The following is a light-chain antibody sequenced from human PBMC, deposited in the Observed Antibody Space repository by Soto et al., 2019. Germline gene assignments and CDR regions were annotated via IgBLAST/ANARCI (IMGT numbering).Light chain of an antibody. J-gene: IGKJ1*01. CDR1: QSVSGN. CDR3: QQYNNWPPWT. CDR2: AAS. V-gene: IGKV3-15*01. Sequence: EIAMTQSPATLSVSPGERATLSCRASQSVSGNLAWYQQKPGQPPRLLIYAASSRPTGIPARFSGSGSGTEFTLTISSLQSEDFAVYYCQQYNNWPPWTFGQGTKVEIK.